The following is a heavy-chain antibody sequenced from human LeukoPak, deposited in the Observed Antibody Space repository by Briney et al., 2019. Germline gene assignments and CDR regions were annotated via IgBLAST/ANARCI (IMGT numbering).Heavy chain of an antibody. CDR1: GFTFSNAW. CDR2: IKQDGSEK. J-gene: IGHJ4*02. Sequence: GGSLRLSCAASGFTFSNAWMSWVRQAPGKGLEWVANIKQDGSEKYYVDSVKGRFTISRDNAKNSLYLQMNSLRAEDTAVYYCARIYCSSTSCYHVDYWGQGTLVTVSS. CDR3: ARIYCSSTSCYHVDY. V-gene: IGHV3-7*01. D-gene: IGHD2-2*01.